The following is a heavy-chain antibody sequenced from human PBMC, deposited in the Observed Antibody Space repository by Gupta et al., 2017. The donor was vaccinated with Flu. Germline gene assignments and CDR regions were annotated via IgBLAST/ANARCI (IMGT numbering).Heavy chain of an antibody. Sequence: RQVPGKELECVSGISGGGGTTHYAESVRGRFTISKDKSKSTLFLQMNSLRAEDTAVYYCAKVTNDFYYYYMDDWGKGTTVTVSS. J-gene: IGHJ6*03. V-gene: IGHV3-23*01. CDR2: ISGGGGTT. CDR3: AKVTNDFYYYYMDD. D-gene: IGHD4-17*01.